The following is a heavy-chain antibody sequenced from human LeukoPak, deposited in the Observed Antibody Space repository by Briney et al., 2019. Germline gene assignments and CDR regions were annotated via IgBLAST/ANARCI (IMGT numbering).Heavy chain of an antibody. CDR3: ARAGAYGDAFDY. CDR2: IYYSGST. Sequence: SETLSLTCTVSGGSISSYYWSWIRQPPGKGLEWIGYIYYSGSTNYNPSLKSRVNISVDTSKNQFSLKLSSVTAADTAVYYCARAGAYGDAFDYWGQGTLVTVSS. J-gene: IGHJ4*02. CDR1: GGSISSYY. D-gene: IGHD4-17*01. V-gene: IGHV4-59*01.